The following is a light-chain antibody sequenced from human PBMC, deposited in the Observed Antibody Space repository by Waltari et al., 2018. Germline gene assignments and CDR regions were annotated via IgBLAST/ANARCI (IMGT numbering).Light chain of an antibody. CDR3: QQYYNPPLT. V-gene: IGKV4-1*01. Sequence: DIVMTQSPDSLAGSLGDRATINCKSSQNVLFTSNDKNYLAWDQQKAGQPPKLLIYWASTRKSGVPDRFSGSGSGTDVTLTISSLQAEDGAVYYCQQYYNPPLTFGGGTKVEIK. CDR2: WAS. J-gene: IGKJ4*01. CDR1: QNVLFTSNDKNY.